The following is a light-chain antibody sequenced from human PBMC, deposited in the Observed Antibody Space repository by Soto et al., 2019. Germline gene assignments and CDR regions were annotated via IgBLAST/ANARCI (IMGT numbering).Light chain of an antibody. J-gene: IGLJ3*02. CDR3: CSYAGSSFWV. CDR2: EGS. CDR1: SSDVGSYNL. V-gene: IGLV2-23*01. Sequence: QSALTQPASVSGSPGQSITISCTGTSSDVGSYNLVSWYPQHPGKAPKLMIYEGSKRPSGVSNRFSGSKSGNTASLTISGLQAEDEAYYYCCSYAGSSFWVFGGGTKLTVL.